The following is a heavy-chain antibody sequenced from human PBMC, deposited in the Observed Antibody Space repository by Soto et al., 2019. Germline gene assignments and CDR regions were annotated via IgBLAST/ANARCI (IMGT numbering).Heavy chain of an antibody. J-gene: IGHJ4*02. Sequence: QVQLVQSGAEVKKPGASVKVSCKASGYTFTSYYMHWVRQAPGKGLEWMGIINLSGGSTSYAQKFQGRVTMTRDTSTSTLYMELSSLRSEDTAVYYCAREGATDIVVVPVDSAYYFDYWGQGTLVTVSS. CDR1: GYTFTSYY. CDR3: AREGATDIVVVPVDSAYYFDY. V-gene: IGHV1-46*01. CDR2: INLSGGST. D-gene: IGHD2-2*01.